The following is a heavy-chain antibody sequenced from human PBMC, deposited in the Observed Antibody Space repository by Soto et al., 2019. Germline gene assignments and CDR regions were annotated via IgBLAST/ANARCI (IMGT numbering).Heavy chain of an antibody. Sequence: QVQLVQSGAEVKQPGSSVKVSCQASGVTFSSFAISWVRQAPGQGLEWMGGIIPIFRTPNYAKNLQCRVKITADAAPGSVYMELSRLRSEDTAGHYCASSMRSSFRPGTHRFHWFAPRGQGTLLSVPS. V-gene: IGHV1-69*01. CDR2: IIPIFRTP. CDR3: ASSMRSSFRPGTHRFHWFAP. J-gene: IGHJ5*02. CDR1: GVTFSSFA. D-gene: IGHD2-15*01.